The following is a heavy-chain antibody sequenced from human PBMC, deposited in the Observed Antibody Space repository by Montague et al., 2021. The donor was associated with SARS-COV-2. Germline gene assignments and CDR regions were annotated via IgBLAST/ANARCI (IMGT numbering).Heavy chain of an antibody. CDR3: ARQQYDIFPWLELGSFDI. CDR1: GGSFSGYY. V-gene: IGHV4-34*01. Sequence: SETLSLTRALYGGSFSGYYWSWIRQPAGEGLELIGEINHSGSTNXNPSLRSRVTLSIGTSKNQFSLKLRSVTAADTAVYYRARQQYDIFPWLELGSFDIWGQGTTVTVSS. CDR2: INHSGST. J-gene: IGHJ3*02. D-gene: IGHD3-9*01.